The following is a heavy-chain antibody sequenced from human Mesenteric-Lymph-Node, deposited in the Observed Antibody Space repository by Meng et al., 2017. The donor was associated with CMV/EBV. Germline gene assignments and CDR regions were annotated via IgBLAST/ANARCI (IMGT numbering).Heavy chain of an antibody. J-gene: IGHJ6*02. D-gene: IGHD2-15*01. V-gene: IGHV3-74*01. CDR3: AVAATPEGYYYGMDV. CDR2: VNTDGAGT. CDR1: GFTFTNYW. Sequence: GGSLRLSCAASGFTFTNYWMHWVRQAPGKGLVWVSHVNTDGAGTSYADSVKGRFTISRDNSKNTLYLQMNSLRAEDTAVYYCAVAATPEGYYYGMDVWGQGTTVTVSS.